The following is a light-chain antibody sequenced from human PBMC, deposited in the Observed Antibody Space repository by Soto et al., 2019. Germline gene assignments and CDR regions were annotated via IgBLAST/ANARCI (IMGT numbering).Light chain of an antibody. CDR1: QSVSNN. J-gene: IGKJ4*01. CDR3: QQYNNLPRT. Sequence: SLSPGARSSSPGERATLSCRASQSVSNNYLAWYQQKPGRAPRLLIYDASNRATDIPARFSASGSGTEFTLTISSLQSDDYAVYYCQQYNNLPRTFGGGTKVDI. V-gene: IGKV3D-15*01. CDR2: DAS.